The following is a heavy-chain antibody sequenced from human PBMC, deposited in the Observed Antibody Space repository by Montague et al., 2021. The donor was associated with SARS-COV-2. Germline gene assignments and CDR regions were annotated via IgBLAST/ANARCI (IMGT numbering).Heavy chain of an antibody. D-gene: IGHD3-10*01. CDR3: ARVSKARMVRGVITGNWFDP. CDR1: GGSFSDYY. J-gene: IGHJ5*02. Sequence: SETLSLTCAVYGGSFSDYYWSWIRQTPGKGLEWIGEIHHSGSTNYNPSLKSRVTISVDTSKNQFSLKLSSVTAADTAVYYCARVSKARMVRGVITGNWFDPWGQGTLVTVSS. CDR2: IHHSGST. V-gene: IGHV4-34*01.